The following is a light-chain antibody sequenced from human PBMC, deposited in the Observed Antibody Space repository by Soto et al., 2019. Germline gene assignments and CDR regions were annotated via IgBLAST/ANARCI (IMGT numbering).Light chain of an antibody. Sequence: DIQMTQSPSTLSGSVGDRVTITCRASQTISSWLAWYQQKPGKAPKLLIYKASTLKSGVPSRFSGSGSGPEFTLTLSSLQPDDFATYYCQHYNSYSEAFGQGPQVELK. CDR1: QTISSW. CDR2: KAS. V-gene: IGKV1-5*03. CDR3: QHYNSYSEA. J-gene: IGKJ1*01.